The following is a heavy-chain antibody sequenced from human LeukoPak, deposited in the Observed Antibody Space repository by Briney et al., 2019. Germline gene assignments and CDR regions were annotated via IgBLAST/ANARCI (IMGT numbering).Heavy chain of an antibody. V-gene: IGHV3-21*06. CDR1: GFTFSSNS. J-gene: IGHJ4*02. CDR2: IDSSSSYK. Sequence: GGSLRLSCAASGFTFSSNSMNWVRQAPGKGLEWVSFIDSSSSYKYYADSVKGRFTISRDNAKNSLYLQMNSLRAEDTAVYYCXXGGSIYXSXXFXXXGQGTLVTXSS. D-gene: IGHD3-22*01. CDR3: XXGGSIYXSXXFXX.